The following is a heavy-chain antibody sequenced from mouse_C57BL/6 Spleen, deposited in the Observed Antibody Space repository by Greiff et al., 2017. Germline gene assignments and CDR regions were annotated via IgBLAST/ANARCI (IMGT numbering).Heavy chain of an antibody. CDR2: IDPSDSET. J-gene: IGHJ2*01. Sequence: QVQLQQSGAELVRPGSSVKLSCKASGYTFTSYWMHWVKQRPIQGLEWIGNIDPSDSETHYNQKFKDKATLTVDKSSSTAYMQLSSLTSEDSAVYDSARESLDYSNQGYWGQGTTLTVSS. CDR3: ARESLDYSNQGY. V-gene: IGHV1-52*01. D-gene: IGHD2-5*01. CDR1: GYTFTSYW.